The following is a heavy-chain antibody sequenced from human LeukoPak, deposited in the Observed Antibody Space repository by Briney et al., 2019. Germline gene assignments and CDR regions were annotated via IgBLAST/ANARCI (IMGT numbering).Heavy chain of an antibody. Sequence: GGSLRLSCAASGFISNDFYLSWLRQAPGKGLEWISYISNTGDTKYNAASVRGRFTISRDNADNSLSLQLDSLRDEDTGIYYCARGLRYYYDSSGYYGGDYWGQGTPVAVSS. V-gene: IGHV3-11*01. D-gene: IGHD3-22*01. CDR3: ARGLRYYYDSSGYYGGDY. CDR2: ISNTGDTK. CDR1: GFISNDFY. J-gene: IGHJ4*02.